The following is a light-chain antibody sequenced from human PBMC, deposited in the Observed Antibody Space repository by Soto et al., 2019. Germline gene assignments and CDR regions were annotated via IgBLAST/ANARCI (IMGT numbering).Light chain of an antibody. V-gene: IGKV3-20*01. J-gene: IGKJ1*01. CDR1: QSVSSNY. Sequence: EIVLTQSPGTLSLSPGERATLSCRASQSVSSNYLAWYQQKPGQAPRLLIYGASSSATGIPDRFSGSGSGTDLTLTISSLEPEDFAVYYCQQYRTFGQGTKVEIK. CDR3: QQYRT. CDR2: GAS.